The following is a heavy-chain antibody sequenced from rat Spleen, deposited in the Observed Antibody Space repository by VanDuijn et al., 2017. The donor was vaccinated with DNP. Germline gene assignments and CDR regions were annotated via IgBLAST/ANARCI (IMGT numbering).Heavy chain of an antibody. J-gene: IGHJ2*01. CDR3: ARGGTYYFDY. Sequence: EVQVVESGGGLVQTGRSLTLSCATSGFTFSNFGMAWVRQAPTKGLEWVASVTNSGGSTYYRDSVKGRFTISRDNAKTTLYLQMDSLRSEDTATYYCARGGTYYFDYWGQGVMVTVSS. CDR2: VTNSGGST. V-gene: IGHV5S13*01. CDR1: GFTFSNFG.